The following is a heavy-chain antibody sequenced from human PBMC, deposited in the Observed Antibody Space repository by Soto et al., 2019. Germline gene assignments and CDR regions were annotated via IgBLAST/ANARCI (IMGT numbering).Heavy chain of an antibody. D-gene: IGHD1-7*01. Sequence: PGGSLRLSCAASGFTFSTHEMNWVRQAPGKWLEWLSYIRGGGSPIYYADSVRGRFTISRDNAKNSLYLQMNSLRAEDTAIYYCASKIFGTTYFNYWGQGXLVTVYS. V-gene: IGHV3-48*03. CDR3: ASKIFGTTYFNY. J-gene: IGHJ4*02. CDR2: IRGGGSPI. CDR1: GFTFSTHE.